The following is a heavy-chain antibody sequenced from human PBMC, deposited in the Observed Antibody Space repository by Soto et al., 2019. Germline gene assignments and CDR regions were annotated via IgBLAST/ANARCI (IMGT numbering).Heavy chain of an antibody. J-gene: IGHJ4*02. D-gene: IGHD3-3*01. CDR1: GGSISSYY. V-gene: IGHV4-59*01. CDR2: IYYSGST. Sequence: PSETLSLSCTVSGGSISSYYWSWIRQPPGKGLEWIGYIYYSGSTNYNPSLKSRVTISVDTSKNQFSLKLSSVTAADTAVYYCARGTILEWLLPTIAYWGQGTLVTVSS. CDR3: ARGTILEWLLPTIAY.